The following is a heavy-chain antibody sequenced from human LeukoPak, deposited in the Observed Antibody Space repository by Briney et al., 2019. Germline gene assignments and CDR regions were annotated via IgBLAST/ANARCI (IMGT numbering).Heavy chain of an antibody. CDR3: AIEGHYYDSSGYYVWFDP. Sequence: GGSLRLSCAASGFTFSSYAMSWVRQAPGKGLEWVSAISGSGGSTYYADSVKGRFTISRDNSKNTLYLQMNSLRAEDTAVYYCAIEGHYYDSSGYYVWFDPWGQGTLVTVSS. J-gene: IGHJ5*02. D-gene: IGHD3-22*01. CDR1: GFTFSSYA. CDR2: ISGSGGST. V-gene: IGHV3-23*01.